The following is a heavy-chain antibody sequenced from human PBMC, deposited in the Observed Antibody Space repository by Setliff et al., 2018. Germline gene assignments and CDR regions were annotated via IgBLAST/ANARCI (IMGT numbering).Heavy chain of an antibody. Sequence: GGSLRLSCAASGFTFDDYTMHWVRQAPGKGLEWVSLISWDGGSTYYADSVKGRFTISRDNSKNSLDLQMNSLRTEDTALYYCAKGGDSSSWYGFSYYYYMDVWGKGTTVTVSS. CDR3: AKGGDSSSWYGFSYYYYMDV. CDR1: GFTFDDYT. CDR2: ISWDGGST. J-gene: IGHJ6*03. D-gene: IGHD6-13*01. V-gene: IGHV3-43*01.